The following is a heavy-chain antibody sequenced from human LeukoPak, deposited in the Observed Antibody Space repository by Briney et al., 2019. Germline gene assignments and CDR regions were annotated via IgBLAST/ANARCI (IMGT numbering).Heavy chain of an antibody. CDR1: GFTFSSYG. CDR2: ISYDGSNK. Sequence: PGRSLRLSCAASGFTFSSYGMHWVRQAPGKGLEWVAVISYDGSNKYYADSVKGRFAISRDNSKNTLYLQMNSLRAEDTAVYYCAKDKSPPHYYGMDVWGKGTTVTVSS. CDR3: AKDKSPPHYYGMDV. V-gene: IGHV3-30*18. J-gene: IGHJ6*04.